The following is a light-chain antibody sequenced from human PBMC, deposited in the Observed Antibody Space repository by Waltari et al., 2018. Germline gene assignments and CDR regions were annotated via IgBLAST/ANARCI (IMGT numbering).Light chain of an antibody. CDR2: DDS. V-gene: IGLV3-21*03. CDR1: NIGSKS. J-gene: IGLJ2*01. Sequence: SYVLTQPPSVSVAPGRTARITCGGNNIGSKSVHWYQQKPGQAPVVVVHDDSDRPSGIPERLSGSNSGNTATLTISRVEDGDEADYYCQVWDSYSDQSVVFGGGTKLTVL. CDR3: QVWDSYSDQSVV.